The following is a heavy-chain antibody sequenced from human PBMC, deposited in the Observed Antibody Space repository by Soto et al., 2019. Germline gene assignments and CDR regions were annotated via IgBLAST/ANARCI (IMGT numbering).Heavy chain of an antibody. D-gene: IGHD4-17*01. J-gene: IGHJ6*02. CDR2: ISAYNGNT. Sequence: QVQLVQSGAEVKKTGASVKVSCKSSGYTFTSYGISWVRQAPGQGLEWMGWISAYNGNTNYAQKLQGRVTMTTDTATSTAYMELRSLRSDDTAVYYCARDRDYGDNYYYYGMDVWGQGTTVTVSS. V-gene: IGHV1-18*04. CDR1: GYTFTSYG. CDR3: ARDRDYGDNYYYYGMDV.